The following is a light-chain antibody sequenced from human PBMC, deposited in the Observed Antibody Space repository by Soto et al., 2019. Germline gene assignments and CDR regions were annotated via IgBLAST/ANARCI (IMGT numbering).Light chain of an antibody. V-gene: IGLV1-40*01. CDR1: SSNIGAGYD. CDR2: GNS. Sequence: QSVLTQPPSVSGAPGQRVTISCTGSSSNIGAGYDVHWYQQLPVTAPQLLIYGNSKRPSGVPDRFSGSKSGTSASLAITGLQAEDEADYYCQSYDSSLSVVFGGGTKVTVL. CDR3: QSYDSSLSVV. J-gene: IGLJ2*01.